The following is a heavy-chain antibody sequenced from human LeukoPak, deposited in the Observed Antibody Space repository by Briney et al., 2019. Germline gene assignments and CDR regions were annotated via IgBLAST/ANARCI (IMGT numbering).Heavy chain of an antibody. Sequence: GGSLRLSCAASGVTFSSYAMSWVRQAPGKGLEWVSGISGSGDSTYYPDSVKGRFTISRDNSKNTVYLQMNSLRAEDTAVYYCGSSWHLSGAIDYWGQGTLVTVSS. V-gene: IGHV3-23*01. J-gene: IGHJ4*02. CDR1: GVTFSSYA. D-gene: IGHD3-16*02. CDR2: ISGSGDST. CDR3: GSSWHLSGAIDY.